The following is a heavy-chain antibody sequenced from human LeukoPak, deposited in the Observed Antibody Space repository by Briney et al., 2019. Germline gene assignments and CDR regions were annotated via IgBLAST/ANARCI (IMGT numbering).Heavy chain of an antibody. J-gene: IGHJ4*02. V-gene: IGHV6-1*01. CDR1: GDSVSSNSAA. CDR3: ARYYYDSNNYFRYFDY. CDR2: TYYRSKWYS. D-gene: IGHD3-22*01. Sequence: SQTLSLTCAISGDSVSSNSAAWNWIRQSPSRGLEWLGRTYYRSKWYSYYAASVKSRITINPDTSKNQFSLKLSSVTAADTAVYYCARYYYDSNNYFRYFDYWGQGTLVTVSS.